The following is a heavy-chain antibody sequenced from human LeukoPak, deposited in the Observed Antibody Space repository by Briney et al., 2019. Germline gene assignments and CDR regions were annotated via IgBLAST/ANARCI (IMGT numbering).Heavy chain of an antibody. CDR2: IYYSGST. Sequence: SETLSLTCTVSSDSISSYYWSWIRQPPGKGLEWIGYIYYSGSTNHNPSLKSRVTISVDTSKNQFSLKLSSVTAADTALYYCARVMFRAYSSGYYFFDYWGQGTLVTASS. CDR3: ARVMFRAYSSGYYFFDY. CDR1: SDSISSYY. V-gene: IGHV4-59*01. D-gene: IGHD3-22*01. J-gene: IGHJ4*02.